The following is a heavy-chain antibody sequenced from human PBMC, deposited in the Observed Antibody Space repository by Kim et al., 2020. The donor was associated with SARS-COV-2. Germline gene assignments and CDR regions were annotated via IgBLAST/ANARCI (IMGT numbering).Heavy chain of an antibody. J-gene: IGHJ4*02. D-gene: IGHD2-2*01. CDR2: SYRGWNR. CDR3: ISSLCTSSTCYLGALDF. Sequence: SETLSLTCTVSGDSVSSGDYSWGWIRQPPGKGLEWVAYSYRGWNRYYNPSLESRVTISVDGSKNQFSLNLTSVTAADTAVYFCISSLCTSSTCYLGALDFWGQGTLVTVSS. V-gene: IGHV4-30-2*01. CDR1: GDSVSSGDYS.